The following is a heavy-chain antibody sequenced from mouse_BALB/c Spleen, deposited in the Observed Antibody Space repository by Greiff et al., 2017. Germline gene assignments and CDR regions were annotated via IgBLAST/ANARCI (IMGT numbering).Heavy chain of an antibody. CDR2: ISYSGST. J-gene: IGHJ2*01. CDR3: ASRRTTGTFDY. Sequence: EVQLVESGPGLVKPSQSLSLTCTVTGYSITSDYAWNWIRQFPGNKLEWMGYISYSGSTSYNPSLKSRISITRDTSKNQFFLQLNSVTTEDTATYYCASRRTTGTFDYWGQGTTLTVSS. CDR1: GYSITSDYA. D-gene: IGHD4-1*01. V-gene: IGHV3-2*02.